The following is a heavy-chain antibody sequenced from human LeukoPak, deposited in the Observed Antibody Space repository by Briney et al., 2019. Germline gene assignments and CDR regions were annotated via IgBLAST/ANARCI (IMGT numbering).Heavy chain of an antibody. Sequence: GGSLTLSCAASGFTFSSYSMNWVRQAPGKGLEWVSYISSSSSTIYYADSVKGRFTISRDNAKNSLYLQMNSLRDEDTAVYYCARAPIGIVVVPALDYWGQGTLVTVSS. D-gene: IGHD2-2*01. CDR2: ISSSSSTI. CDR3: ARAPIGIVVVPALDY. CDR1: GFTFSSYS. J-gene: IGHJ4*02. V-gene: IGHV3-48*02.